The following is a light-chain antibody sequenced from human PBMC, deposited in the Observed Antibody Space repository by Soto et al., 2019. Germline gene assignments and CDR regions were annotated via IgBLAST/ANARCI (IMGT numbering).Light chain of an antibody. V-gene: IGKV1-5*01. Sequence: DIQMTQSPSTLSASGGDRVTITCRASQSISSWLAWYQQKPGKAPKLLIYDASSLESGVPSRFSGSGSGTEFTLTISSLKPDDFATYYCQQYRTFGQGTKVDIK. J-gene: IGKJ1*01. CDR1: QSISSW. CDR3: QQYRT. CDR2: DAS.